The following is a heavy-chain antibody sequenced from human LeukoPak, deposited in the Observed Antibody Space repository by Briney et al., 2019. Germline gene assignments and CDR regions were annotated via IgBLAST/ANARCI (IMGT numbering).Heavy chain of an antibody. CDR3: ARHGEDSSGYYYYFDY. V-gene: IGHV5-51*01. CDR1: GYSFTSYW. J-gene: IGHJ4*02. Sequence: GESLKISCKGSGYSFTSYWIGWVRQMPGKGLEWMGIIYPGDSDTSYSPSFQGQVTISADKSISTAYLQWSSLKASDTAMYYCARHGEDSSGYYYYFDYWGQGTLVTVSS. D-gene: IGHD3-22*01. CDR2: IYPGDSDT.